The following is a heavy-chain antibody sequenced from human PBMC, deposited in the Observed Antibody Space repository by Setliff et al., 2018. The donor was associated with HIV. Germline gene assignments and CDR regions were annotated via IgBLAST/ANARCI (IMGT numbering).Heavy chain of an antibody. Sequence: PGGSLRLSCAASGFTLSYYSMNWVRQAPGKGLEWISYISTSGSTIYYADSAKGRFTISRDNAKNSLYLQMNSLRSEDTAVYYCARDPASTAYYARFDYWGQGTPVTVSS. D-gene: IGHD3-16*01. V-gene: IGHV3-11*04. CDR3: ARDPASTAYYARFDY. CDR1: GFTLSYYS. J-gene: IGHJ4*02. CDR2: ISTSGSTI.